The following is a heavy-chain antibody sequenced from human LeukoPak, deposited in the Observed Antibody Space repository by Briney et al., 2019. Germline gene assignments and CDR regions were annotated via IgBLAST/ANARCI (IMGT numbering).Heavy chain of an antibody. CDR1: GFPFSSYA. CDR2: VGGGGDIT. J-gene: IGHJ3*02. V-gene: IGHV3-23*01. CDR3: AKDFIGTVPDAFDI. Sequence: GGSLRLSCAASGFPFSSYAMTWVRQAPGKGLEWVSGVGGGGDITYYADSVKGRFTISRDNSKNTLYLQMNSLRAEDTAIYYCAKDFIGTVPDAFDIWGQGTMVTVSS.